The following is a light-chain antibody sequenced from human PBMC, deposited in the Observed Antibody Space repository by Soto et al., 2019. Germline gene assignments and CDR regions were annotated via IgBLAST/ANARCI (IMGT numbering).Light chain of an antibody. CDR2: GAS. CDR1: QSVSSSY. J-gene: IGKJ2*01. CDR3: HQYGSSPT. V-gene: IGKV3-20*01. Sequence: EIGLTQSPGTLSLSPGERATLSCRASQSVSSSYLAWYQQKPGQAPRLLIYGASSRATGIPDRFSGSGSGTDFTLTISRLEPEDFAVYYCHQYGSSPTFGQGTKLEIK.